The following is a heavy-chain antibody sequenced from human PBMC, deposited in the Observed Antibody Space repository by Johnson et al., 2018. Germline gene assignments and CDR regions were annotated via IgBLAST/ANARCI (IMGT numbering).Heavy chain of an antibody. J-gene: IGHJ6*02. Sequence: QVQLVESGAEVKKPGASVKVSCKASGYTFTRYDINWVRQATGQGLEWMGWMNPNSGNAGYAQKFQGRVTMTRNTSMSTAYMELRSLRFDDTAVYYCATIEMELIGSDYYHGMDAWGQGTSVTVPS. CDR1: GYTFTRYD. V-gene: IGHV1-8*01. CDR2: MNPNSGNA. D-gene: IGHD3-22*01. CDR3: ATIEMELIGSDYYHGMDA.